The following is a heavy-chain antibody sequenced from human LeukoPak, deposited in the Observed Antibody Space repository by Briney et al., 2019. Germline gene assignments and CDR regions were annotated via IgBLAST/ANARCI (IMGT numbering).Heavy chain of an antibody. CDR3: ASLPYYYDSSGYSLDP. CDR1: GYTFTGYY. D-gene: IGHD3-22*01. Sequence: ASVKVSCKASGYTFTGYYMHWVRQSPGQGLEWMGRMNPNRGGTNYAQKFQGRVTMTRDTSISTAYMELSRLRSDDTAVYYCASLPYYYDSSGYSLDPWGQGTLVTVSS. CDR2: MNPNRGGT. V-gene: IGHV1-2*06. J-gene: IGHJ5*02.